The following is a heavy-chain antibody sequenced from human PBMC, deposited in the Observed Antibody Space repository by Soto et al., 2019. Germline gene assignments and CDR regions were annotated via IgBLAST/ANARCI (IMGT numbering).Heavy chain of an antibody. V-gene: IGHV1-2*02. CDR2: INPNSGGT. J-gene: IGHJ5*02. CDR3: AGVPRLYCTNGVCSSNWFDP. CDR1: GYTFTGYY. Sequence: VASVKVSCKASGYTFTGYYMHWVRQAPGQGLEWMGWINPNSGGTNYAQKFQGRVTMTRDTSISTAYMELSRLRSDDTAVYYCAGVPRLYCTNGVCSSNWFDPWGQGTLVTVSS. D-gene: IGHD2-8*01.